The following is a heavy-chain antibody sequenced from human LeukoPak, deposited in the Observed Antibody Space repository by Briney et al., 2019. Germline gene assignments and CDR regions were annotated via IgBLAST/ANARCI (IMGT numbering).Heavy chain of an antibody. J-gene: IGHJ4*02. CDR3: ARHPNSNWDY. D-gene: IGHD6-13*01. Sequence: GGSLRLSCAASGFTFSNYWMHWVRQAPGKGLVWVSRINTDGTYLHYAESVKGRFTASRDNAQNSLYLQMNSLRVEDTAVYYCARHPNSNWDYWGQGTLVTVSS. V-gene: IGHV3-74*01. CDR1: GFTFSNYW. CDR2: INTDGTYL.